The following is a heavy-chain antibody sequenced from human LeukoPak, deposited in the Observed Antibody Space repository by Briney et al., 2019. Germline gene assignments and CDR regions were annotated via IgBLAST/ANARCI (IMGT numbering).Heavy chain of an antibody. Sequence: SETLSLTCTVSGGSISSYYWSWIRQPPGKGLEWIGYIYYSGSTNYNPSLKSRVTLSVDTSKNQFSLKLSSVTAADTAVYYCARVRAYDSSGYYFFYYFDNWGQGTPVTVSS. D-gene: IGHD3-22*01. CDR1: GGSISSYY. V-gene: IGHV4-59*01. CDR2: IYYSGST. CDR3: ARVRAYDSSGYYFFYYFDN. J-gene: IGHJ4*02.